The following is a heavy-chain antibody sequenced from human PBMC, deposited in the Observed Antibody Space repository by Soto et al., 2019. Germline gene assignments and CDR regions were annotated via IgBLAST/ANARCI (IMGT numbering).Heavy chain of an antibody. CDR2: IYHSGMT. CDR1: VGSISTGGYY. V-gene: IGHV4-31*03. Sequence: QVQLQESGPGLVKPSQTLSLTCTVSVGSISTGGYYWSWIRQHPGRGLGWIGYIYHSGMTFSNPSLQSRVAISIDTSKNKFSLKLSSVTAADTAVYYCATVRWELHDAFDIWGQGTMVSVSS. CDR3: ATVRWELHDAFDI. D-gene: IGHD1-26*01. J-gene: IGHJ3*02.